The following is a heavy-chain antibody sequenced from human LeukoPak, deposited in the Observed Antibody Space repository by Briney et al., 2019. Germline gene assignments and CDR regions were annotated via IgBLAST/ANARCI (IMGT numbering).Heavy chain of an antibody. Sequence: GGSLRLSCAASGFTFDDYAMHWVRQAPGKGLEWVSGISWNSGSIGYADSVKGRFTISRDNAKNSLYLQMNSLRAEDTALYYCAKDLNMYYYDSSGYFDYWGQGTLVTVSS. D-gene: IGHD3-22*01. CDR1: GFTFDDYA. V-gene: IGHV3-9*01. J-gene: IGHJ4*02. CDR3: AKDLNMYYYDSSGYFDY. CDR2: ISWNSGSI.